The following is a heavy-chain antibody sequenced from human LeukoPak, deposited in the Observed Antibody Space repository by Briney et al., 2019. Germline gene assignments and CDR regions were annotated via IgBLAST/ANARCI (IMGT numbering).Heavy chain of an antibody. J-gene: IGHJ4*02. CDR1: GFTFSSYA. CDR2: ISGSGGST. CDR3: AKDSSGWSLYFDY. V-gene: IGHV3-23*01. D-gene: IGHD6-19*01. Sequence: GGSLRLSCAASGFTFSSYAISWVRQAPGKGLEWVSAISGSGGSTYYADSVKGRFTISRDNSKNTLYLQMNSLRAEDTAVYYCAKDSSGWSLYFDYWGQGTLVTVSS.